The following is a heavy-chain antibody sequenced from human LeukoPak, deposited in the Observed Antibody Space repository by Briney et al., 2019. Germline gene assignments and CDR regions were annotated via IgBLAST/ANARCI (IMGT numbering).Heavy chain of an antibody. J-gene: IGHJ4*02. V-gene: IGHV3-23*01. Sequence: GGSLRLSCAASGFTLSNYAMSWVRQAPGQGLEWVSTISDNGGSTYYADSVKGRFTLSRDNSKSTLSLQMNSLRDDDTALYYCAIQNFDYWGPGTLVTVSS. CDR2: ISDNGGST. CDR3: AIQNFDY. CDR1: GFTLSNYA.